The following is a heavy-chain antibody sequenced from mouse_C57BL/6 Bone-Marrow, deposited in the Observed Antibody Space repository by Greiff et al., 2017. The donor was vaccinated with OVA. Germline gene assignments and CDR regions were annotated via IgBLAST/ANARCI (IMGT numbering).Heavy chain of an antibody. CDR1: GYTFTDYE. CDR3: TREGISVY. V-gene: IGHV1-15*01. J-gene: IGHJ2*01. Sequence: VKLQESGAELVRPGASVTLSCKASGYTFTDYEMHWVKQTPVHGLEWIGAIDPETGGTAYNQKFKGKAILTADKSSSTAYMELRSLTSEDSAVYYCTREGISVYWGQGTTLTVSS. CDR2: IDPETGGT. D-gene: IGHD3-3*01.